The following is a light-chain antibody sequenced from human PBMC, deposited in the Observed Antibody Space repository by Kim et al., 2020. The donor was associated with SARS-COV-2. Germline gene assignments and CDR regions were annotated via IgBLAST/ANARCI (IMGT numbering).Light chain of an antibody. Sequence: QSVLTQPPSASGTPGQRVLISCSGTDSNIGNNYVYWYQHFPGRAPQLLMYWNNKRPSGVPARFSGSKSGTSASLAISGLRPEDEAEYFCSSWDDTLSGPVFGGGTTLTVL. CDR2: WNN. CDR3: SSWDDTLSGPV. CDR1: DSNIGNNY. V-gene: IGLV1-47*01. J-gene: IGLJ3*02.